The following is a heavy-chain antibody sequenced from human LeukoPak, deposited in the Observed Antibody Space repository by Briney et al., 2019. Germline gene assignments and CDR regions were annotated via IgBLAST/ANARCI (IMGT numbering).Heavy chain of an antibody. J-gene: IGHJ6*02. V-gene: IGHV3-9*01. Sequence: RPGRSLRLSCAASGFTFGDYAMHWVRQAPGKGLEWVSGISWNSGSIGYADSVKGRFTISRDNAKNSLYLQMNSLRAEDTALYYCAKDLGYSYGDYYYYGMDVWGQGTTVTVSS. CDR1: GFTFGDYA. D-gene: IGHD5-18*01. CDR3: AKDLGYSYGDYYYYGMDV. CDR2: ISWNSGSI.